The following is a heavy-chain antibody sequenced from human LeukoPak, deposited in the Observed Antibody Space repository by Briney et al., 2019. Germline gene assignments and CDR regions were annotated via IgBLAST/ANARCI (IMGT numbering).Heavy chain of an antibody. CDR3: ARGRIAAAGSFDY. Sequence: PSETLSLTCTVSGGSISSSSYYWGWIRQPPGKGLEWIGSIYYSGSTYYNPSLKSRVTISVDTSKNQFSLKLSSVTAADTAVYYCARGRIAAAGSFDYWGQGTLVTVSP. CDR2: IYYSGST. J-gene: IGHJ4*02. D-gene: IGHD6-13*01. CDR1: GGSISSSSYY. V-gene: IGHV4-39*01.